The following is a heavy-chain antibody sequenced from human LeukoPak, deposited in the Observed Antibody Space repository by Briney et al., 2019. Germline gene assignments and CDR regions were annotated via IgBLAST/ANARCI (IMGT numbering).Heavy chain of an antibody. V-gene: IGHV4-59*01. J-gene: IGHJ4*02. CDR3: ARLSAAGDYVDY. D-gene: IGHD6-13*01. CDR2: IYYSGST. Sequence: SETLSLTCTASGGSISSYYWSWIRQPPGKGLEWIGYIYYSGSTNYNPSLKSRVTLSADTSRNQFSLKLNSVTAADTAVYYCARLSAAGDYVDYWGQGTLVTVSS. CDR1: GGSISSYY.